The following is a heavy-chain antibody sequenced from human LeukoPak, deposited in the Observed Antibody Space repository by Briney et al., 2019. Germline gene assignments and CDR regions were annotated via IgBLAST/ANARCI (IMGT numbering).Heavy chain of an antibody. Sequence: ASVKVSCKASGYTFTGYYMHWVRQAPGQGLEWMGWINPNSGGTNYAQKFQGRVTMTRDTSISTAYMELSRLRSDDTAVYYCARDRSGSRPGHFDYWGQGSLVTVSS. V-gene: IGHV1-2*02. CDR2: INPNSGGT. D-gene: IGHD6-19*01. CDR1: GYTFTGYY. J-gene: IGHJ4*02. CDR3: ARDRSGSRPGHFDY.